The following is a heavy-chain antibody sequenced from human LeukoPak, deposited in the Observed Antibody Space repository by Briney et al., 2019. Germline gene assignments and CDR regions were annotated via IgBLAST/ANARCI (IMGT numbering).Heavy chain of an antibody. J-gene: IGHJ4*02. D-gene: IGHD2-21*02. V-gene: IGHV1-46*01. Sequence: ASVKVSCKASGYTFTNYYMHWVRQAPGQGLEWMGIINPSGGSTSYAQKFQGRVTMTRDMSTSTVYMELSSLRSEDTAVYYCARVEHIVVVTAKAGGEDYWGQGTLVTVSS. CDR1: GYTFTNYY. CDR3: ARVEHIVVVTAKAGGEDY. CDR2: INPSGGST.